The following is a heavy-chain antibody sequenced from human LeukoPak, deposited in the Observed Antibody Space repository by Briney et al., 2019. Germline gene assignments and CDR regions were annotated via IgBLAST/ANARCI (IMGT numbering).Heavy chain of an antibody. Sequence: PGGSLRLSCAASGFTFSSYWMHWVRQAPGKGLVWDSRINSDGSSTSYADSVKGRFTISRDNAKNTLYLQMNSLRAEDTAVYYCARELHSSSWYSYYYGMDVWGQGTTVTVSS. J-gene: IGHJ6*02. CDR2: INSDGSST. CDR3: ARELHSSSWYSYYYGMDV. D-gene: IGHD6-13*01. CDR1: GFTFSSYW. V-gene: IGHV3-74*01.